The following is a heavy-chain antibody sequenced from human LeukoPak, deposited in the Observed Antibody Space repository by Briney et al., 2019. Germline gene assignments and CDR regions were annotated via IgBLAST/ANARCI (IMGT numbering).Heavy chain of an antibody. V-gene: IGHV3-23*01. CDR2: ISGSGGST. Sequence: GGSLRLSCAASGFTFSSYAMSWVRQAPGKGLEWVSAISGSGGSTYYADSVKGRFTISRDNSKNTLYLQMNSLRAEDTAVYYCAKDTERFDSTQNFDYWGQGTLVTVSS. D-gene: IGHD3-9*01. CDR3: AKDTERFDSTQNFDY. CDR1: GFTFSSYA. J-gene: IGHJ4*02.